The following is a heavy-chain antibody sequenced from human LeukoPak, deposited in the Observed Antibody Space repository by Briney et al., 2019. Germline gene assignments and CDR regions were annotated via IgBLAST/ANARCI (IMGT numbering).Heavy chain of an antibody. CDR2: ISSSGSSPI. J-gene: IGHJ4*02. CDR3: ARIEIAAHFIDY. D-gene: IGHD6-13*01. V-gene: IGHV3-48*03. CDR1: GFTFSSYE. Sequence: PGGSLRLSCAASGFTFSSYEMNWVRQAPRKGLEWVSYISSSGSSPIYYADSVKGRFTISRDNAKNSLYLQMNSLRAEDTAVYYCARIEIAAHFIDYWGQGTLVTVSS.